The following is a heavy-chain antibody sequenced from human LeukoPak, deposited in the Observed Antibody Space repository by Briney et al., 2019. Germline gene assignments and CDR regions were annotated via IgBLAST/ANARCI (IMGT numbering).Heavy chain of an antibody. J-gene: IGHJ3*02. CDR2: ISSSGSTI. V-gene: IGHV3-11*01. CDR1: GFTFSDYY. D-gene: IGHD3-16*01. Sequence: GGSLRLSCAASGFTFSDYYMSWIRQAPGKGLEWVSYISSSGSTIYYADSVKGRFTISRDNAKNSLYLQMNSLRAEDTAVYYCARVLGDIPVLGRGDAFDIWGQGTMVTVSS. CDR3: ARVLGDIPVLGRGDAFDI.